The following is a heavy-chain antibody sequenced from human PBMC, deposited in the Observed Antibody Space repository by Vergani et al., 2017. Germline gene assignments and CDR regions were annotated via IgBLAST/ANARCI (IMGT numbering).Heavy chain of an antibody. V-gene: IGHV3-11*01. CDR2: ISSSGSTI. CDR1: GFTFSDYY. CDR3: ARDRDCSSTSCYTVVKDYYYYYGMDV. D-gene: IGHD2-2*02. J-gene: IGHJ6*02. Sequence: VQLVESGGGLVKPGGSLRLSCAASGFTFSDYYMSWIRQAPGKGLEWVSYISSSGSTIYYADSVKGRFTISRDNAKNSLYLQMNSLRAEDTAVYYCARDRDCSSTSCYTVVKDYYYYYGMDVWGQGTTVTVSS.